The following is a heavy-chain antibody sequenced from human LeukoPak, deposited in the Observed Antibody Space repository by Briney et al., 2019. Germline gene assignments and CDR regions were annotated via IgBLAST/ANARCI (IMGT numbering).Heavy chain of an antibody. J-gene: IGHJ4*02. D-gene: IGHD5-18*01. Sequence: ASVKVSCKASGYTFTAYQIHWVRQAPGPGLEWMGWINPNSGGTNYAREFQGRVTMTRDTSISKAYMELSRLRSDDTAVYYCATNLNTAPYWGQGTLVTVSS. CDR1: GYTFTAYQ. CDR3: ATNLNTAPY. CDR2: INPNSGGT. V-gene: IGHV1-2*02.